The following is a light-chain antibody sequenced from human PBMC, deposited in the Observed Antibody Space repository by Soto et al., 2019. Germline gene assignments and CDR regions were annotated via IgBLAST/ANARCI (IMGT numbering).Light chain of an antibody. Sequence: EIVFSQSPVPLSLSPGKIATLSCRASQSISSSYLGWYQQRPGQAPRLLIYGASTRATGIPARFSGSGSGIDFTLTISSLEPEDFAVYYCKQRSNWLTLGGGTKVDIK. J-gene: IGKJ4*01. CDR3: KQRSNWLT. CDR1: QSISSSY. V-gene: IGKV3D-20*02. CDR2: GAS.